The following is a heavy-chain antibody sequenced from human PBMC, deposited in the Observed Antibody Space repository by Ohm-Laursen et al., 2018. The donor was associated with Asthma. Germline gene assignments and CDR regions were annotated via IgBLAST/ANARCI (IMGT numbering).Heavy chain of an antibody. CDR3: ARVGIAARVIDY. CDR1: GGSISSYY. Sequence: SDTLSLTCTVSGGSISSYYWSWIRQPPGKGLEWIGYFFLRGNDNYNPSLKSRVTMSMGTSRDQFSLRLSSVTAADTAVYYCARVGIAARVIDYWGQGTLLTVSS. D-gene: IGHD6-6*01. V-gene: IGHV4-59*07. J-gene: IGHJ4*02. CDR2: FFLRGND.